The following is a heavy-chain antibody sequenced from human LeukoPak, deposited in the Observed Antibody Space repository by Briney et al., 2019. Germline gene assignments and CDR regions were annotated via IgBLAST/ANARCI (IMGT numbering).Heavy chain of an antibody. Sequence: SETLSLTCTVSGYSISSGYYWGWIRQPPGKGLEWIGSIYHSGSTYYNPSLKSRVTISVDTSKNQFSLKLSSVTAADTAVYYCARDVHTAMVRAFDIWGQGTMVTVSS. CDR3: ARDVHTAMVRAFDI. CDR1: GYSISSGYY. D-gene: IGHD5-18*01. J-gene: IGHJ3*02. CDR2: IYHSGST. V-gene: IGHV4-38-2*02.